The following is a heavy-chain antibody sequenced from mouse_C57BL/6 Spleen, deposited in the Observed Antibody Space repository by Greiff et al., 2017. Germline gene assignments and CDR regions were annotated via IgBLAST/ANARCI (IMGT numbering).Heavy chain of an antibody. J-gene: IGHJ4*01. D-gene: IGHD2-4*01. CDR1: GYTFTDYY. CDR3: ARVRLYYDYDGDYAMDY. Sequence: EVQLQQSGPELVKPGASVKISCKASGYTFTDYYMNWVKQSHGKSLEWIGDINPNNGGTSYNQKFKGKATLTVDKSSSTAYMELRSLTSEDSAVYYCARVRLYYDYDGDYAMDYWGQGTSVTVSS. CDR2: INPNNGGT. V-gene: IGHV1-26*01.